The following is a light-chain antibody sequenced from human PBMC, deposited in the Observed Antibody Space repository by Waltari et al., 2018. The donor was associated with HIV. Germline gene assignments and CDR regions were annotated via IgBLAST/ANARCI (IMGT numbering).Light chain of an antibody. CDR1: QGIRAA. J-gene: IGKJ5*01. CDR2: DVS. V-gene: IGKV1-13*02. Sequence: AIQLTQSPSSLSASVGETVIITCRTSQGIRAALAWYRQKPGKPPELLIYDVSTLQSGVPSKFSGSGSGTDFTLTINSLQPEDSATYYCQQFNSYPLTFGQGTRLEIK. CDR3: QQFNSYPLT.